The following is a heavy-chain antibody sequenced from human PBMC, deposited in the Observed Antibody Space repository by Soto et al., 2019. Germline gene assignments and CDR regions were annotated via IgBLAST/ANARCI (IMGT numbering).Heavy chain of an antibody. Sequence: QVQLVQSGAEVKKPGSSVKVSCKASGGTFSSYVISWVRQAPGQGLEWMGGIIPIFGTANYAQKFQGRVTITADESTSTAYMELSSLRSEDTAVYYCARTRCSSTSCYAWDVYYYYGMDVWGQGTTVTVSS. CDR2: IIPIFGTA. V-gene: IGHV1-69*01. D-gene: IGHD2-2*01. CDR3: ARTRCSSTSCYAWDVYYYYGMDV. CDR1: GGTFSSYV. J-gene: IGHJ6*02.